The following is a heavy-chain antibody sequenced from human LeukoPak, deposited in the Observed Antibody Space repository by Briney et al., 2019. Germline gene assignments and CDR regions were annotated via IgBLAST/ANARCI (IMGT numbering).Heavy chain of an antibody. D-gene: IGHD2-2*01. V-gene: IGHV3-23*01. CDR3: AKALRAEYQLLFHYYGMDV. CDR2: ISGSGGST. CDR1: GFTFSSYA. J-gene: IGHJ6*02. Sequence: QSGGSLRLSCAASGFTFSSYAMSWVRQAPGKGLEWVSAISGSGGSTYYADSVKGRFTISRDNSKNTLYLQMNSLRAEDTAVYYCAKALRAEYQLLFHYYGMDVWGQGTTVTVSS.